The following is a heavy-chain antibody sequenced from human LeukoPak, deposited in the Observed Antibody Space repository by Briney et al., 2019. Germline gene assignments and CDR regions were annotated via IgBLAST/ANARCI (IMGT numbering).Heavy chain of an antibody. V-gene: IGHV3-21*01. CDR3: ARDRDGSYDAFDI. D-gene: IGHD5-24*01. J-gene: IGHJ3*02. Sequence: GGSLTLSSAPSAFTFSSYSMNWVRQAPGKGLEWVSSISSSSSYIYYADSVKGRFTISRDNAKNSLYLQMNSLRAEDTAVYYCARDRDGSYDAFDIWGQGTMVTVSS. CDR2: ISSSSSYI. CDR1: AFTFSSYS.